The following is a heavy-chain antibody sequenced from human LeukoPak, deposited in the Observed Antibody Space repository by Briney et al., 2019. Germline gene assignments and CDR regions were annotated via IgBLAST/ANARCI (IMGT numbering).Heavy chain of an antibody. Sequence: PSETLSLTCAVSGASISSYYWSWVRQPPGKDLELIGYVSYSGITTYNPSLNSRVSISIETSKKHFSLRLSSVTAADTAVYYCARIGITWYSDDSGYPTFLDSWGQGALVTVSS. CDR1: GASISSYY. J-gene: IGHJ4*02. V-gene: IGHV4-59*01. CDR2: VSYSGIT. D-gene: IGHD3-22*01. CDR3: ARIGITWYSDDSGYPTFLDS.